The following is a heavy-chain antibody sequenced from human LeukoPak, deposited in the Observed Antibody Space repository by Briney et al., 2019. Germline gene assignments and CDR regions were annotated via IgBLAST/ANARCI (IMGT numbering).Heavy chain of an antibody. D-gene: IGHD1-1*01. V-gene: IGHV3-64D*09. J-gene: IGHJ4*02. Sequence: GGSLRLSCSASGFTFSAYAMYWVRQAPGKGLEYVSGISNNGGSSFYADSVKGRFTISRDNSKNTLYLQMSSLRAENTAVYYCVKITSVTGGDCWGQGTRLTVSS. CDR1: GFTFSAYA. CDR2: ISNNGGSS. CDR3: VKITSVTGGDC.